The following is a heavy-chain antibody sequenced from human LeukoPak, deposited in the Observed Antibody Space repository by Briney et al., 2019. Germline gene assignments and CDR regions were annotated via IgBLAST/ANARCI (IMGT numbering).Heavy chain of an antibody. Sequence: ASVKVSCKASGYTFTSYDINWVRQATGQGLEWMGWMNPNSGNTGYAQKFQGRVTMTRNTSISTAYMELSSLRSEDTAVYYCARRYRSDGYNLLGYWGQGTLVTVSS. CDR3: ARRYRSDGYNLLGY. V-gene: IGHV1-8*01. D-gene: IGHD5-24*01. CDR2: MNPNSGNT. CDR1: GYTFTSYD. J-gene: IGHJ4*02.